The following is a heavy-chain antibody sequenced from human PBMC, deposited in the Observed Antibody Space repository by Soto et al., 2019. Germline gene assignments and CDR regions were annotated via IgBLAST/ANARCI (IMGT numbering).Heavy chain of an antibody. V-gene: IGHV1-18*01. Sequence: ASVKVSCKASGYTFTSYGISWVRQAPGQGLEWMGWISAYNGNTNYAQNLQGRVTMTTDTSTSTAYMELRSLRSDDTAVYYCARGFLEWSYYYYYYMDVWGKGTTVTSP. CDR1: GYTFTSYG. J-gene: IGHJ6*03. CDR3: ARGFLEWSYYYYYYMDV. D-gene: IGHD3-3*01. CDR2: ISAYNGNT.